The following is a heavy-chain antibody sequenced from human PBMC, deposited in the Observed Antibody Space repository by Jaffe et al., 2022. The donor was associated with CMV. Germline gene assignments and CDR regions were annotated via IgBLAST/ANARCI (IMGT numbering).Heavy chain of an antibody. J-gene: IGHJ6*03. D-gene: IGHD6-6*01. V-gene: IGHV4-59*01. CDR2: IYYSGST. Sequence: QVQLQESGPGLVKPSETLSLTCTVSGGSISSYYWSWIRQPPGKGLEWIGYIYYSGSTNYNPSLKSRVTISVDTSKNQFSLKLSSVTAADTAVYYCARGAARIAFDYYYMDVWGKGTTVTVSS. CDR3: ARGAARIAFDYYYMDV. CDR1: GGSISSYY.